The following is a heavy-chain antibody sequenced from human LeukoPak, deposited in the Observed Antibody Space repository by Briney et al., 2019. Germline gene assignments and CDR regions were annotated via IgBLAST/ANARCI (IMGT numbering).Heavy chain of an antibody. CDR2: INPNSGGT. CDR1: GYTFTGYY. J-gene: IGHJ5*02. V-gene: IGHV1-2*02. Sequence: ASVKVSCKASGYTFTGYYMHWVRQAPGQGLEWMGWINPNSGGTNYAQKFQGRVTMTRDTSISTAYMELSRLRSDDTAVYYCARTYYYGSVDWFDPWGQGTLVTVSS. CDR3: ARTYYYGSVDWFDP. D-gene: IGHD3-10*01.